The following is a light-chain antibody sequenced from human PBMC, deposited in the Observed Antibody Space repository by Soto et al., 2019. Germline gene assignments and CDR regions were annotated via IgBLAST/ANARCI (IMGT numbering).Light chain of an antibody. Sequence: NFMLTQPHSVSGSPGKTVTISFTGSSGSIASNYVQWYQQRPGSAPTTVIYEDNQRPSGVPDRFSGSIDSSSNSASLPISGLKTEDETDYYCQSYDSDNHVVFGGGTKLTVL. CDR2: EDN. CDR3: QSYDSDNHVV. V-gene: IGLV6-57*02. J-gene: IGLJ2*01. CDR1: SGSIASNY.